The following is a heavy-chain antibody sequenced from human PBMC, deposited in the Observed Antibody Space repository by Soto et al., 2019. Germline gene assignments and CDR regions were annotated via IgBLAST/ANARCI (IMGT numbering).Heavy chain of an antibody. V-gene: IGHV1-18*01. CDR3: ARGGRHDSSGYYLPFSGMDV. J-gene: IGHJ6*02. CDR1: GYTFTSYG. D-gene: IGHD3-22*01. Sequence: ASVKVSCKASGYTFTSYGISWVRQAPGQGLEWMGWISAYNGNTNYAQKLQGKVTMTTDTSTSTAYMELRSLRSDDTAVYYCARGGRHDSSGYYLPFSGMDVWGQGTTVTVSS. CDR2: ISAYNGNT.